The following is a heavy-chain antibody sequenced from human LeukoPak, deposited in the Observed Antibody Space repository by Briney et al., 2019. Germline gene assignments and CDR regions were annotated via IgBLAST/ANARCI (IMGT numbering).Heavy chain of an antibody. CDR3: ARGWLGSGSYPFDY. V-gene: IGHV4-59*01. D-gene: IGHD3-10*01. J-gene: IGHJ4*02. CDR2: IYYSGST. Sequence: SETLSLTCTVPGGSISSYYWSWIRQPPGKGLEWIGYIYYSGSTNCNPSLKSRVTISVDTSKNQFSLKLSSVTAADTAVYYCARGWLGSGSYPFDYWGQGTLVTVSS. CDR1: GGSISSYY.